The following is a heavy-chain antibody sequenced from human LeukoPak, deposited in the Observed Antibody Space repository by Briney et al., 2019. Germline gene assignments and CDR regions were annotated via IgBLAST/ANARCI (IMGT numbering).Heavy chain of an antibody. D-gene: IGHD2-15*01. CDR2: IYYSGST. J-gene: IGHJ3*02. CDR3: ARDRACSGGSCYPDAFDI. Sequence: SETLSLTCSVSGGSISSRSYYWGWIRQPPGKGLEWIGSIYYSGSTYYNPSLKSRVTISVDTSKNQFSLKLSSVTAADTAVYYCARDRACSGGSCYPDAFDIWGQGTMVTVSS. V-gene: IGHV4-39*02. CDR1: GGSISSRSYY.